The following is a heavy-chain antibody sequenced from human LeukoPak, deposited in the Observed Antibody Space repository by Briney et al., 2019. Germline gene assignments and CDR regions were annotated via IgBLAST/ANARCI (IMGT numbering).Heavy chain of an antibody. Sequence: PSETLSLTCTVSGGSMSSNNYYWGWIRQPPGKGLEWIGSIYYSGTTHYSPSLESRVTISVDTSKNQFSLKLASVTAADTAIYYCAKGAGGFSYYNWFDPWGQGTLVTVSS. CDR3: AKGAGGFSYYNWFDP. CDR2: IYYSGTT. J-gene: IGHJ5*02. V-gene: IGHV4-39*07. CDR1: GGSMSSNNYY. D-gene: IGHD5-18*01.